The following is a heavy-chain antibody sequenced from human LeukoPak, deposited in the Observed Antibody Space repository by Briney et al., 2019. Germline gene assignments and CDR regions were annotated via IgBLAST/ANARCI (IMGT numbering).Heavy chain of an antibody. CDR2: IGTAGDI. CDR1: GFTFSSYD. CDR3: AELGITMIGGV. Sequence: GGSLRLSCAASGFTFSSYDMHWVRQATGKGLEWVSGIGTAGDIYPGSVKGRFTISRDNAKNSLYLQMNSLRAEDTAVYYCAELGITMIGGVWGKGTTVTTSS. V-gene: IGHV3-13*01. J-gene: IGHJ6*04. D-gene: IGHD3-10*02.